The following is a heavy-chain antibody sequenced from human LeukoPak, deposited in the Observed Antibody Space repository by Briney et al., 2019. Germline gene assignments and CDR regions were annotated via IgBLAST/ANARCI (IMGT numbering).Heavy chain of an antibody. J-gene: IGHJ6*02. CDR3: ARGICSRTSCSDGFGMDV. V-gene: IGHV3-30*04. Sequence: PGRSLRLSCAASGFTFSSYSMHWVRQAPGKGLEWVAVISYDGILTYYADSVKGRFTISRGNSKNTLYLQMNSLRAEDTAAYYCARGICSRTSCSDGFGMDVWGQGSTVTVSS. CDR1: GFTFSSYS. CDR2: ISYDGILT. D-gene: IGHD2-2*01.